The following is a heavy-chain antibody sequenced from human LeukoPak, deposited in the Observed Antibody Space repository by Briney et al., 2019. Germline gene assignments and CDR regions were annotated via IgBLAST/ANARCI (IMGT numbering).Heavy chain of an antibody. V-gene: IGHV3-7*01. Sequence: GGSLRLSCAASGFTFSSYWMSWVRQAPGKGLEWVANIKQDGSEKYYVDSVKGRFTISRDNAKNSLYLQMNSLRAEDTAVYYCAKVAHGLTVYPPEYWGQGTLVTVSS. CDR2: IKQDGSEK. CDR1: GFTFSSYW. CDR3: AKVAHGLTVYPPEY. J-gene: IGHJ4*02. D-gene: IGHD2-2*02.